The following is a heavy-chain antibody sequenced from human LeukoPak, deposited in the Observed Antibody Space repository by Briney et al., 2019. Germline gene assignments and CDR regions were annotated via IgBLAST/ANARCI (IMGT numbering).Heavy chain of an antibody. CDR1: GYTFTGDW. CDR2: IYPGDSDT. Sequence: GESLKISCKASGYTFTGDWIGWVRQMPGKGLEWMGIIYPGDSDTKYNAPFQGQVTISADKSISTAYLQWGGLKASDTATYYCARPALYCSSTVCPPYMDVWGKGTTVTVSS. J-gene: IGHJ6*03. CDR3: ARPALYCSSTVCPPYMDV. V-gene: IGHV5-51*01. D-gene: IGHD2-2*01.